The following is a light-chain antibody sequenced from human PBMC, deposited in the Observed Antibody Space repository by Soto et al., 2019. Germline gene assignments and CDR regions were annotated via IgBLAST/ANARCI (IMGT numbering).Light chain of an antibody. J-gene: IGKJ4*01. Sequence: EIVLTQSPGTLSLSPGERATLSCRASQSVSSNYLAWYQQKPGQSPRLLVYGASIRATGIPDRFSVSGSGTDVTLTISRVEPEDFATYYCQNFRSSAISFGGGTKVEIK. CDR1: QSVSSNY. CDR3: QNFRSSAIS. CDR2: GAS. V-gene: IGKV3-20*01.